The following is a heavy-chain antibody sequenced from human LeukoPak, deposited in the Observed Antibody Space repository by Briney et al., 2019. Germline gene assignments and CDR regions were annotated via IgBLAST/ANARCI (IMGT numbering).Heavy chain of an antibody. Sequence: PGRSLRLSCAASGFTFSSYSMNWVRQAPGKGLEWVSSISSSSSYIYYADSVKGRFTISRDNAKNSLYLQMNSLRAEDTAVYYCARSSRGYSYGYFDYWGQGTLVTVSS. D-gene: IGHD5-18*01. J-gene: IGHJ4*02. CDR3: ARSSRGYSYGYFDY. V-gene: IGHV3-21*01. CDR2: ISSSSSYI. CDR1: GFTFSSYS.